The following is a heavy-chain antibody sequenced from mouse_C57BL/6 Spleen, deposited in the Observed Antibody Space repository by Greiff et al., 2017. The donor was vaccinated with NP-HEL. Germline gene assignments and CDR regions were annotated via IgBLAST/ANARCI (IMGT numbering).Heavy chain of an antibody. D-gene: IGHD1-1*01. J-gene: IGHJ3*01. V-gene: IGHV1-22*01. CDR3: AIYYGSSYWFAY. CDR1: GYTFTDYN. Sequence: VQLQQSGPELVKPGASVKMSCKASGYTFTDYNMHWVKQSHGKSLEWIGYINPNNGGTSYNQKFKGKATLTVNKSSSTAYMELRSLTSEDSAVYYCAIYYGSSYWFAYWGQGTLVTVSA. CDR2: INPNNGGT.